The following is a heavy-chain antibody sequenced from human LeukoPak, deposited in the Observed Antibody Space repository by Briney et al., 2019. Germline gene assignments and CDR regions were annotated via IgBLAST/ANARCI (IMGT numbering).Heavy chain of an antibody. V-gene: IGHV4-31*03. CDR2: IYYSGST. Sequence: SQTLSLTCTVSGGSISSGGYYWSWIRQHPGKGLEWIGYIYYSGSTYYNPSLKSRVTISVDTSTNQFSLKLSSVTAADTAVYYCARVRLGELLWFDPWGQGTLVTVSS. CDR1: GGSISSGGYY. D-gene: IGHD3-10*01. J-gene: IGHJ5*02. CDR3: ARVRLGELLWFDP.